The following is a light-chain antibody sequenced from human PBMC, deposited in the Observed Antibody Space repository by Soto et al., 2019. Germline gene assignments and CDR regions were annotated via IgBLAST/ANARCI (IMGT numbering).Light chain of an antibody. CDR2: DVS. V-gene: IGLV2-11*01. J-gene: IGLJ2*01. CDR3: CSYAGSDTSV. CDR1: SSDVGTYNY. Sequence: QSALTQPRSVSGSPGQSVTISCTGTSSDVGTYNYVSWYQQHPGKAPKLMIYDVSQRLSGVPDRFSGSKSGNTASLTISGLQAEDESDYYCCSYAGSDTSVFGGGTKVTVL.